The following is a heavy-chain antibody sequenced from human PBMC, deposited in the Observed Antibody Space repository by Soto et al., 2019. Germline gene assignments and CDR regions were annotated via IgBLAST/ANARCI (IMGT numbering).Heavy chain of an antibody. D-gene: IGHD5-18*01. Sequence: GGSLRLSCAASGFTFSSYAMSWVRQAPGKGLEWVSAISGSGGSTYYADSVKGRFTISRDNSKNTLYLQMNSLRAEDTAVYYCAKPDTAMEHYYYYYGMDVWGQGTTVTVSS. CDR3: AKPDTAMEHYYYYYGMDV. CDR1: GFTFSSYA. J-gene: IGHJ6*02. CDR2: ISGSGGST. V-gene: IGHV3-23*01.